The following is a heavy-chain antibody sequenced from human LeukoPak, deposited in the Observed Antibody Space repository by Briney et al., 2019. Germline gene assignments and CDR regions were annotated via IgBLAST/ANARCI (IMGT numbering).Heavy chain of an antibody. Sequence: HPGGSLRLSCAASGFTFSTYAMSWVRQAPGKGLEWVSAISGSGGNTYYADSVKGRFTISRDNSKNTLYLQMNSLRAEDTAVYYRAPLGSTVDYWGQGTLVTVSS. V-gene: IGHV3-23*01. CDR3: APLGSTVDY. J-gene: IGHJ4*02. CDR1: GFTFSTYA. CDR2: ISGSGGNT.